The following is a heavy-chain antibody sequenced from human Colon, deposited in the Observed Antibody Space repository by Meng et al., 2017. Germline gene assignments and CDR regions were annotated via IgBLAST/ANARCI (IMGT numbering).Heavy chain of an antibody. J-gene: IGHJ4*02. CDR1: GGTFSSYA. CDR3: ARGGEDDSSGYLDQNFDY. D-gene: IGHD3-22*01. CDR2: IIPIFGTA. Sequence: SVKVSCKASGGTFSSYAISWVRQAPGQGLEWMGGIIPIFGTANYAQKFQGRVTITADESTSTAYMELSSLRSEDTAVYYCARGGEDDSSGYLDQNFDYWGQGNLVNGAS. V-gene: IGHV1-69*13.